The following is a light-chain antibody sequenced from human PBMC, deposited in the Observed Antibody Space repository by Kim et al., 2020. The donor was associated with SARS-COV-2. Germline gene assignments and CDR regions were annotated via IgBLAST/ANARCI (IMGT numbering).Light chain of an antibody. CDR3: QAWGSSTVV. CDR1: KVGEKY. CDR2: QYA. V-gene: IGLV3-1*01. J-gene: IGLJ2*01. Sequence: SVSPGQTASITHSRKKVGEKYLYWYQQRPGQFTVLVIYQYAKRPPGIPERFSGSNSGNTDTLTISGTQAMDDADYYCQAWGSSTVVFGGGTQLTVL.